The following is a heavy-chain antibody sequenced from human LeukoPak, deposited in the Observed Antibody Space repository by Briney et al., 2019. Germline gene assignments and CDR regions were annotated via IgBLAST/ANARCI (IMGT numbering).Heavy chain of an antibody. V-gene: IGHV3-30*04. Sequence: PGRSLRLSCAASGFTFSSYAMHWVRQAPGKGLEWVAVISYDGSNKYYADSVKGRFTISRDNSKNTLYLQMNSLRAEDTAVYYCARGALLAVRGVIGYWGQGTLVTVSS. J-gene: IGHJ4*02. CDR3: ARGALLAVRGVIGY. D-gene: IGHD3-10*01. CDR2: ISYDGSNK. CDR1: GFTFSSYA.